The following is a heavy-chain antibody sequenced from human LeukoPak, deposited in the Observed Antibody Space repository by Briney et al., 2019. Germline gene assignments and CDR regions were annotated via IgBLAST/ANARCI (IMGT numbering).Heavy chain of an antibody. J-gene: IGHJ3*02. V-gene: IGHV3-23*01. D-gene: IGHD3-22*01. Sequence: GGSLRLSCAASGFTFSSYAMSWVRQAPGKGLEWVSAISGSGGSTHYADSVKGRFTISRDNSKNTLYLQMNSLRAEDTAVYYCAKALGLYYYDSSGYTDAFDIWGQGTMVTVSS. CDR2: ISGSGGST. CDR3: AKALGLYYYDSSGYTDAFDI. CDR1: GFTFSSYA.